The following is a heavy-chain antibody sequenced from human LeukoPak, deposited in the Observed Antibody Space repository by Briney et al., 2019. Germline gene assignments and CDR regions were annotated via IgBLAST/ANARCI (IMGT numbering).Heavy chain of an antibody. CDR1: GYTFTSYY. CDR3: AREGAYDGYYYYGMDV. J-gene: IGHJ6*02. V-gene: IGHV1-46*01. CDR2: INPSGGST. D-gene: IGHD5-12*01. Sequence: GASVKVSCKASGYTFTSYYMHWVRQAPGQGLEWMGIINPSGGSTSYAQKFQGRVTMTRDTSTSTVYMELSSLRSEDTAVYYCAREGAYDGYYYYGMDVWGQGTTVTVPS.